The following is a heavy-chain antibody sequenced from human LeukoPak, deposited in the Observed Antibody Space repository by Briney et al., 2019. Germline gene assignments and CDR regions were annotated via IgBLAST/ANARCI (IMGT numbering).Heavy chain of an antibody. Sequence: ASVKVSCKTSGYTFTGYYMHWVRQAPGQGLEWMGWINPNSGGTNYAQKFQGRVTMTRDTSISTAYMELSRLRSADTAVYYCARARLVRGVITYYYYYMDVWGKGTTVTISS. CDR3: ARARLVRGVITYYYYYMDV. CDR2: INPNSGGT. D-gene: IGHD3-10*01. J-gene: IGHJ6*03. V-gene: IGHV1-2*02. CDR1: GYTFTGYY.